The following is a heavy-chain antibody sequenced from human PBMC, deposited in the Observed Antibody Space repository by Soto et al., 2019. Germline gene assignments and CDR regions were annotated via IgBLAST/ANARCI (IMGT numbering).Heavy chain of an antibody. CDR2: INSDGSST. CDR3: VRTSLVVAAATREDY. CDR1: GFTFSSYW. D-gene: IGHD2-15*01. J-gene: IGHJ4*02. V-gene: IGHV3-74*01. Sequence: EVQLVESGGGLVQPGGSLRLSCAASGFTFSSYWRHWVRQAPGKGLVWVSGINSDGSSTSYADSVKGRFTISRDNAKNTLYLQMNSLRAEDTAVYYCVRTSLVVAAATREDYWGQGTLVTVSS.